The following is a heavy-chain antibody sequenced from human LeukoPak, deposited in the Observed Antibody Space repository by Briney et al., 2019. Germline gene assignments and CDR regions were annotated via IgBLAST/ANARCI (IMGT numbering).Heavy chain of an antibody. Sequence: GASVKVSCKASGYSLTKYAINWVRQVPGQGPEWMGWIDTNTGKPAYAQAFTGRVVFSLDTSFSTAYLQISSLKPEDTAVYYCAGSDMAYSLPFGYLHYWGQGTLVTVSS. CDR2: IDTNTGKP. V-gene: IGHV7-4-1*02. J-gene: IGHJ4*02. CDR1: GYSLTKYA. CDR3: AGSDMAYSLPFGYLHY. D-gene: IGHD5-24*01.